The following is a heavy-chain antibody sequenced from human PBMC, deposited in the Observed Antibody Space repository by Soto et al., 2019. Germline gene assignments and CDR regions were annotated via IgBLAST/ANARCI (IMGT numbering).Heavy chain of an antibody. J-gene: IGHJ6*02. CDR3: ARALGSYGMDV. V-gene: IGHV3-30-3*01. D-gene: IGHD2-15*01. Sequence: GSLRLSCAASGFTFSSYAMHWVRQAPGKGLEWVAVISYDGSNKYYADSVKGRFTISRDNPKNTLYLQMNSLRAEDTAVYYCARALGSYGMDVWGQGTTVTVSS. CDR1: GFTFSSYA. CDR2: ISYDGSNK.